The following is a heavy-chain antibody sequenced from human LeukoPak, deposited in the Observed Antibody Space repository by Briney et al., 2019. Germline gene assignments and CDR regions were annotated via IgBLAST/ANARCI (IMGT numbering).Heavy chain of an antibody. Sequence: ASVKVSCKASGYTFTSYGISWVRQAPGQGLECMGWISAYNGNTNYAQKLQGRVTMTTDTSTSTAYMELRSLRSDDTAVYYCARDGSAAGTDNWFDPWGQGTLVTVSS. J-gene: IGHJ5*02. V-gene: IGHV1-18*04. CDR3: ARDGSAAGTDNWFDP. CDR1: GYTFTSYG. CDR2: ISAYNGNT. D-gene: IGHD6-13*01.